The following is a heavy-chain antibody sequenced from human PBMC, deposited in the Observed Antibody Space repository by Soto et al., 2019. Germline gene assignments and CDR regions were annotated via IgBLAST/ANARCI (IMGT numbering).Heavy chain of an antibody. CDR2: IYYSGST. Sequence: LSLTCTASGGSISSGGYYWSWIRQHPGKGLEWIGYIYYSGSTYYNPSLKSRVTISVDTSKNQFSLKLSSVTAADTAVYYCARDVRYYDSSGYSYFDYWGQGTLVTVSS. D-gene: IGHD3-22*01. CDR1: GGSISSGGYY. J-gene: IGHJ4*02. V-gene: IGHV4-31*03. CDR3: ARDVRYYDSSGYSYFDY.